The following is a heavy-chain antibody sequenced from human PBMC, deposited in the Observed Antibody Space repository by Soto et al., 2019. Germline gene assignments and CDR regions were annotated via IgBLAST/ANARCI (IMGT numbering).Heavy chain of an antibody. CDR1: GYTYTEYA. J-gene: IGHJ4*02. CDR3: TSISERGY. CDR2: INVGNGNA. Sequence: QVQFVQSGAEVKKPGASVKLSCKTSGYTYTEYAIHWVRQAPGQGLEWMGWINVGNGNAKYSQRVEGRGTMTRVASASTVYMEAGSLASEDTAVDYCTSISERGYWGQGTLVTVSS. V-gene: IGHV1-3*01. D-gene: IGHD3-9*01.